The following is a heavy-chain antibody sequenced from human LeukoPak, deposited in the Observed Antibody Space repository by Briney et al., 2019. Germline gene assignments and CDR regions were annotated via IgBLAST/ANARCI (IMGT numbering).Heavy chain of an antibody. CDR1: GFTFSSYA. CDR3: ASIDIVANLAPA. J-gene: IGHJ4*02. CDR2: INHSGST. D-gene: IGHD5-12*01. Sequence: GSLRLSCAASGFTFSSYAMSWVRQAPGKGLEWIGEINHSGSTNYNPSLKSRVTISVDTSKNQFSLKLSSVTAADTAVYYCASIDIVANLAPAWGQGTLVTVSS. V-gene: IGHV4-34*01.